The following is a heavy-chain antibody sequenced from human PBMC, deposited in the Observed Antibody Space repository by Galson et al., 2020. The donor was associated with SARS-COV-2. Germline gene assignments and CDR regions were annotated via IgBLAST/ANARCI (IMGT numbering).Heavy chain of an antibody. CDR1: GYSVSTTNY. V-gene: IGHV4-38-2*02. D-gene: IGHD3-22*01. Sequence: SETLSLTCTVSGYSVSTTNYWGWVRQPPGRGLAWIGSVYPSGTTYYNPSLKRRVTLSVDTSKNQFSLRLDSVTAADTALYYCARQGVNMIVLVTVPGWYFDLWGRGTLVTVSS. CDR2: VYPSGTT. CDR3: ARQGVNMIVLVTVPGWYFDL. J-gene: IGHJ2*01.